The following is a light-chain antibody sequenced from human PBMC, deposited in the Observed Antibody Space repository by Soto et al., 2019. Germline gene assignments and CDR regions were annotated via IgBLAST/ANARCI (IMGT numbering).Light chain of an antibody. Sequence: DIQMTQSPSALSASVGDRVTITCRASQIISGDLAWYQQKPGKAPKLLIYRASSLESGVPSRFSGSGSGTEFTLTISSLQPDDFATYYCQQFRSYSPWTFGQGTKVEIK. V-gene: IGKV1-5*03. CDR1: QIISGD. CDR2: RAS. CDR3: QQFRSYSPWT. J-gene: IGKJ1*01.